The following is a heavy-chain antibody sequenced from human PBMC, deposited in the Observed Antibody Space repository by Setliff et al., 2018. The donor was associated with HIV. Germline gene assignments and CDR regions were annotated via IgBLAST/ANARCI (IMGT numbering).Heavy chain of an antibody. CDR2: IYYSGNT. Sequence: KPSETLSLTCTVSGGSISSSSYYWGWIRQPPGKGLEWIASIYYSGNTYHNPSLKSRVTISVDTSKNQFSLKLSSVTAADTAVYYCARHNWEGVYSSGWYGGDNWYFDLWGRGTLVTVSS. CDR3: ARHNWEGVYSSGWYGGDNWYFDL. D-gene: IGHD6-19*01. J-gene: IGHJ2*01. CDR1: GGSISSSSYY. V-gene: IGHV4-39*01.